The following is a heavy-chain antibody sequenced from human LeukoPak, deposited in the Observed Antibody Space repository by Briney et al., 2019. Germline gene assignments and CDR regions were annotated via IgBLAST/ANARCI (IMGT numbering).Heavy chain of an antibody. V-gene: IGHV3-30*02. Sequence: GXSLRXXCAASGFPFSSFGMHWVRQSPGKGLEWVAFMQYDGINKYXADSVKGRFTISRDNSKNTHYLQMNRLRAEDTAVYYCXXXXXXXDXXXXYWGQGXLXTVSS. CDR3: XXXXXXXDXXXXY. CDR1: GFPFSSFG. J-gene: IGHJ4*02. CDR2: MQYDGINK.